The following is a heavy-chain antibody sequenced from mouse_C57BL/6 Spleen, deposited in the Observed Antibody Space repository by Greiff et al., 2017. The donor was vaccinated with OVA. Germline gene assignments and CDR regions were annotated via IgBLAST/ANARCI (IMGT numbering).Heavy chain of an antibody. CDR2: ISYSGST. CDR1: GYSITSDY. V-gene: IGHV3-8*01. CDR3: ARYRGRPYYAMDY. Sequence: EVKVVESGPGLAKPSQTLSLTCSVTGYSITSDYWNWIRKFPGNKLEYMGYISYSGSTYYNPYLKSRISITRDTSKNQYYLQLHSVTTEDTATYYCARYRGRPYYAMDYWGQGTSVTVSS. J-gene: IGHJ4*01.